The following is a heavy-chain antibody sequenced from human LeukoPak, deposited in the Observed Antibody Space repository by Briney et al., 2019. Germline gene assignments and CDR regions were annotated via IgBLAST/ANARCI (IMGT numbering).Heavy chain of an antibody. CDR2: ISYDGSNK. CDR3: AKDGGGGEPFDP. CDR1: GFTFSSYG. J-gene: IGHJ5*02. V-gene: IGHV3-30*18. D-gene: IGHD2-21*01. Sequence: GGPLRLSCAASGFTFSSYGMHWVRQAPGKGLEWVAVISYDGSNKYYADSVKGRFTISRDNSKNTLYLQMNSLRAEDTAVYYCAKDGGGGEPFDPWGQGTLVTVSS.